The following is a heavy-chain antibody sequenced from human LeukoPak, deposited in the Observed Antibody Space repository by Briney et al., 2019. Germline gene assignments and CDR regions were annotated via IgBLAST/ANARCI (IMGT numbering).Heavy chain of an antibody. CDR1: GFTFSSYG. J-gene: IGHJ4*02. V-gene: IGHV3-33*01. CDR2: IWYDGSNK. D-gene: IGHD6-19*01. Sequence: GGSLRLSCAASGFTFSSYGMHWVRQAPGKGLEWVAVIWYDGSNKYYADSVKGRFTISRDNSKNTLYLQMNSLRAEDTAVYYCARFSVAGNFDYWGQGTLVTVSS. CDR3: ARFSVAGNFDY.